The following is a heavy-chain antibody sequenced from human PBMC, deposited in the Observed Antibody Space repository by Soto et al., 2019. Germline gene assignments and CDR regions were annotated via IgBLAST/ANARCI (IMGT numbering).Heavy chain of an antibody. D-gene: IGHD6-19*01. Sequence: GGSLRLSCAASGFTFSNYSMHWVRQAPGKGLEWLAIITYDGDNKNYADSVRGRFTISRDNAKNTLYLQTNSLRAEDTAVYYCARVPKAGWMKHYYYYYGMDVWGQGTTVTVSS. J-gene: IGHJ6*02. CDR1: GFTFSNYS. CDR2: ITYDGDNK. V-gene: IGHV3-74*01. CDR3: ARVPKAGWMKHYYYYYGMDV.